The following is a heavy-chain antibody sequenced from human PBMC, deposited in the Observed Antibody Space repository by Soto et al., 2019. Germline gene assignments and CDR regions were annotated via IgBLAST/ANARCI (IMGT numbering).Heavy chain of an antibody. CDR2: ISSDGRST. Sequence: QPGGSLRLSCAASGFTFSSFWMHWVRQAPGKGLVWVSRISSDGRSTSYADSVKGRFTISRDNAKNTLYLQMNSLRAEDTAVYYCATQKGGAVYWGQGTLVTVSS. V-gene: IGHV3-74*01. D-gene: IGHD6-19*01. CDR1: GFTFSSFW. J-gene: IGHJ4*02. CDR3: ATQKGGAVY.